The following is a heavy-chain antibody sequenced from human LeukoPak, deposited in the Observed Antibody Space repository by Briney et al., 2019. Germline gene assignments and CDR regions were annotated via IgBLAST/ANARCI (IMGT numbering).Heavy chain of an antibody. CDR2: ISYDGSNK. CDR1: GFTFSSYA. D-gene: IGHD2-2*01. J-gene: IGHJ4*02. V-gene: IGHV3-30*04. Sequence: GGSLRLSCAASGFTFSSYAMHWVRQAPGKGLEWVAVISYDGSNKYYADSVKGRFTISRDNSKNTLYLQMNSLRAEDTAVYYCARDGRLDSSSTSCYPFPRDWGQGTLVTVSS. CDR3: ARDGRLDSSSTSCYPFPRD.